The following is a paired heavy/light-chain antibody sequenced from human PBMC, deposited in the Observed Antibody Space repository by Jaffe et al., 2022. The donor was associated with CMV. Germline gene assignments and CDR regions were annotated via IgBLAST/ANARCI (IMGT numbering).Heavy chain of an antibody. CDR1: GFAFSSSG. CDR3: AKSVYDNSGYYADY. D-gene: IGHD3-22*01. J-gene: IGHJ4*02. Sequence: EVQLLESGGGLVQPGGSLRLSCAASGFAFSSSGMTYVRQSPTKGLEWVSSISASGDYTYYADSVKGRFTISRDNSKNTVYLQMNGLRAEDTALYYCAKSVYDNSGYYADYWGRGSLVTVDS. CDR2: ISASGDYT. V-gene: IGHV3-23*01.
Light chain of an antibody. CDR3: QKYTNWPPRWT. V-gene: IGKV3-15*01. J-gene: IGKJ1*01. CDR2: GAS. CDR1: QSVSTN. Sequence: EIVMTQSPATLSVSPGEGATLSCKASQSVSTNLAWYQQKAGQAPRLLIYGASTRATGVPARFSGSGSGTEFTLTISYLQSEDFAVYYCQKYTNWPPRWTFGRGTKVEIK.